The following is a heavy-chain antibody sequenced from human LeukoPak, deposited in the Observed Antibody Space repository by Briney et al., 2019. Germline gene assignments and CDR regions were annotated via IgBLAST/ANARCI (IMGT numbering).Heavy chain of an antibody. D-gene: IGHD6-6*01. V-gene: IGHV4-39*07. Sequence: SETLSLTCTVSGGSISSSSYFWGWIRQPPGKGLEWIGSMCYSGSTYYNPSRKSRVTISVDTSKNQFSLKLSSVTAADRAVYYCARGEGSSSWFDPWGQGTLVTVSS. CDR1: GGSISSSSYF. J-gene: IGHJ5*02. CDR3: ARGEGSSSWFDP. CDR2: MCYSGST.